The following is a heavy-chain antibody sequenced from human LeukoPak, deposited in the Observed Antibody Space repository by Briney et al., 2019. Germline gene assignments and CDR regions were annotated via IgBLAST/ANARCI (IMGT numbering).Heavy chain of an antibody. CDR3: AKDVAGGSGSSLDC. CDR1: GFTFDDYA. D-gene: IGHD3-10*01. J-gene: IGHJ4*02. CDR2: ISWNSGTI. Sequence: PGGSLRLSCAASGFTFDDYAMHWVRQAPGRGLEWVSTISWNSGTIGYADSVKGRFTISRDNAKNSLYLQVNSLRAEDTALYYCAKDVAGGSGSSLDCWGQGTLVTVSS. V-gene: IGHV3-9*01.